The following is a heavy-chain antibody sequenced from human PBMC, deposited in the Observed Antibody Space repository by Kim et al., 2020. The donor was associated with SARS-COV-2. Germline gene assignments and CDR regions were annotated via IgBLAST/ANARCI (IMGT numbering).Heavy chain of an antibody. Sequence: GGSLRLSCAASGFTFSSYEMNWVRQAPGKGLEWVSYISPSGSTINYADSVKGRFTLSRDNAKNSLYLQMNSLRAEDTAVYYCARESDVAGNDYWGQGTL. V-gene: IGHV3-48*03. J-gene: IGHJ4*02. CDR3: ARESDVAGNDY. D-gene: IGHD6-19*01. CDR2: ISPSGSTI. CDR1: GFTFSSYE.